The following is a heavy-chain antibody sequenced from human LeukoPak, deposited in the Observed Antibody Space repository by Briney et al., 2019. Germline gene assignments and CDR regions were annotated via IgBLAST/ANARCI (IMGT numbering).Heavy chain of an antibody. Sequence: SETLSLTCAVYGGSFSGHYWSWIRQPPGKGLEGIGEINHYRSTNYNPPLKSRVTISVDPSKNQFSLSLRSVPAADMALYYCARGVGGVTYGMDVWGQGTTVTVSS. J-gene: IGHJ6*02. CDR1: GGSFSGHY. D-gene: IGHD3-16*01. CDR2: INHYRST. CDR3: ARGVGGVTYGMDV. V-gene: IGHV4-34*01.